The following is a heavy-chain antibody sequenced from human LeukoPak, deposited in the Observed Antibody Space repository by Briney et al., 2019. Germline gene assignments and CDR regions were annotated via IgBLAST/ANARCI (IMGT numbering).Heavy chain of an antibody. J-gene: IGHJ5*02. Sequence: SVKVCCKASGGTFSSYAISWVRQAPGQGLEWMGGIIPIFGTANYAQKFQGRVTITADESTSTAYMELSSLRSEDTAVYYCARVKRGYCSSTSCSSWFDPWGQGTLVTVSS. CDR1: GGTFSSYA. V-gene: IGHV1-69*13. CDR3: ARVKRGYCSSTSCSSWFDP. CDR2: IIPIFGTA. D-gene: IGHD2-2*01.